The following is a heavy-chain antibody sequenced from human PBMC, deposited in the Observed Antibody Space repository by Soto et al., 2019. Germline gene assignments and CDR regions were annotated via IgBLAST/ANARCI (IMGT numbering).Heavy chain of an antibody. CDR3: TRQHLDVPVASAIDY. V-gene: IGHV3-73*02. J-gene: IGHJ4*02. Sequence: EVQLVESGGGLVQPGRSLKLSCEASGFTFSGSTIHWVRQTSGKGLEWVGRIPSKTNTYATAYAASVKGRFTISRDDSKNTAYLQMNSLKTEDTAVYYCTRQHLDVPVASAIDYWGQGTLVTVSS. CDR1: GFTFSGST. CDR2: IPSKTNTYAT. D-gene: IGHD6-19*01.